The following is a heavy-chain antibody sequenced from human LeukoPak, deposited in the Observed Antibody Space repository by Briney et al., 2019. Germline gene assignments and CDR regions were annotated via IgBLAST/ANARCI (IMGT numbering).Heavy chain of an antibody. CDR3: ARPSGTYNRFDY. J-gene: IGHJ4*02. Sequence: GESLQISCKGSGYSFTSSWIGWVRQLPGKGLEWMGIIYPVDSDTKYSPSFQGQVTISADKSISTAFLQWSSLKASDTAMYYCARPSGTYNRFDYWGQGTLVTVSS. V-gene: IGHV5-51*01. D-gene: IGHD1-26*01. CDR1: GYSFTSSW. CDR2: IYPVDSDT.